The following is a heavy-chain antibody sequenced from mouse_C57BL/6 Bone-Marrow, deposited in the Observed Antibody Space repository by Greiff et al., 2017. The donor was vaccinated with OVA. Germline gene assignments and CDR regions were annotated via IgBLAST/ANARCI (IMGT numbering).Heavy chain of an antibody. J-gene: IGHJ3*01. CDR2: IYPGDGDT. CDR3: ARGAY. CDR1: GYAFSNYR. Sequence: QVQLQESGPELVKPEASVKISCKASGYAFSNYRMNWVKQRPGKGLEWIGQIYPGDGDTNYNGKFKGKATLTADKSSSTAYMHLSSLTSEDSAVYFCARGAYGGQGTLVTVSA. V-gene: IGHV1-80*01.